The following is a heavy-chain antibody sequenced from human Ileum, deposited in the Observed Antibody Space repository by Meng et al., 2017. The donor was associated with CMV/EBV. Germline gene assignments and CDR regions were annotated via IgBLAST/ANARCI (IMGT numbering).Heavy chain of an antibody. CDR3: ARAAARGVPVDL. D-gene: IGHD3-10*01. Sequence: QLQESGPRPLQPSETLSLTCTVTGGSLTSYYWTWIRQPAGKGLEWIGRIHPTGTTDDNPSLRSRVSMSLDKSKNQFSLKLTSVTAADTAVYYCARAAARGVPVDLWGQGTLVTVSS. CDR1: GGSLTSYY. J-gene: IGHJ5*02. V-gene: IGHV4-4*07. CDR2: IHPTGTT.